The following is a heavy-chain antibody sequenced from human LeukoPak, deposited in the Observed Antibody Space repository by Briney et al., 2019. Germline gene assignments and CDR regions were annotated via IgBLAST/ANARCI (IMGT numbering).Heavy chain of an antibody. CDR3: AREADYSGSYYDAFDI. J-gene: IGHJ3*02. D-gene: IGHD1-26*01. Sequence: ASVKVSCKASGYTFTGYYMHWVRQAPGQGLEWMGWINPNSGGTNYAQKFQGRVTMTRDTSITTAYMELSRLRSDDTAVYYCAREADYSGSYYDAFDIWGQGTMVTVSS. CDR2: INPNSGGT. V-gene: IGHV1-2*02. CDR1: GYTFTGYY.